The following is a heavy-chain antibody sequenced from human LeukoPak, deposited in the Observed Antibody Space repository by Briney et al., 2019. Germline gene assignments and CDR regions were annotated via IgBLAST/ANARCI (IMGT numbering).Heavy chain of an antibody. CDR1: GFTFSSYA. D-gene: IGHD3-10*01. Sequence: GGSLRLSCAASGFTFSSYAMHWVRQAPGKGLEWVAVISYDGSNRYYADSVKGRFTISRDNSKNTLYLQMNSLRAEDTAVYYCARASGWFDPWGQGTLVTVSS. V-gene: IGHV3-30*04. J-gene: IGHJ5*02. CDR2: ISYDGSNR. CDR3: ARASGWFDP.